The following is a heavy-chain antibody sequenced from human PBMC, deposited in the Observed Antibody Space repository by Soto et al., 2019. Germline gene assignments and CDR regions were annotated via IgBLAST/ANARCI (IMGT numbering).Heavy chain of an antibody. V-gene: IGHV1-2*02. Sequence: ASVKVSCKASGYTFTAYYIHWVRQAPGQGLEWMGWISPNSGGTNYAQKFQGRVTMTRDTSITTVYMELGRLTSDDTALYYCAKDSMSGYDYHSFDFWGQGALVTVSS. D-gene: IGHD5-12*01. CDR1: GYTFTAYY. CDR2: ISPNSGGT. CDR3: AKDSMSGYDYHSFDF. J-gene: IGHJ4*02.